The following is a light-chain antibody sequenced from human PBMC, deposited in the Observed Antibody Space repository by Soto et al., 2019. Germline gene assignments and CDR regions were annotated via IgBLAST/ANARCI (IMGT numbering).Light chain of an antibody. CDR1: SSDVGGYNY. Sequence: QSALTQPASVSGSPGQSITISCTGTSSDVGGYNYVSWYQQHPGKAPKLMIYGVSNRPSVVSNRFSGSKSGSTASLTISGLQAEDEADYYCSSYTSSSTLRVFGGGTKLTVL. CDR3: SSYTSSSTLRV. CDR2: GVS. J-gene: IGLJ3*02. V-gene: IGLV2-14*01.